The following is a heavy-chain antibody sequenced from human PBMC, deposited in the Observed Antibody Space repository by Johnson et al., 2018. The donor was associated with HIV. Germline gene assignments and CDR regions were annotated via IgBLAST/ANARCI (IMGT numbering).Heavy chain of an antibody. J-gene: IGHJ3*02. CDR1: GFTFSDYY. V-gene: IGHV3-30*18. CDR2: ISYDGSNK. D-gene: IGHD4/OR15-4a*01. Sequence: QMQLVESGGGLVKPGGSLRLSCAASGFTFSDYYMSWIRQAPGTGLAGVAVISYDGSNKYYADSVKGRLTISRDNSKNTLYLQMNSLRAEDTAVYYCAKDLRQVLVNDVFDIWGQGTVVTVSS. CDR3: AKDLRQVLVNDVFDI.